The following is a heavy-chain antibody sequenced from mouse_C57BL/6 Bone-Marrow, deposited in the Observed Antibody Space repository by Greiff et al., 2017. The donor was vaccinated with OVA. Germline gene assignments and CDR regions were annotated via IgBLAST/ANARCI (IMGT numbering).Heavy chain of an antibody. CDR1: GYTFTSYW. V-gene: IGHV1-64*01. CDR2: IHPNSGST. CDR3: ARWGPFYDDYDAFAY. J-gene: IGHJ3*01. Sequence: QVQLQQPGAELVKPGASVKLSCKASGYTFTSYWMHWVKQRPGQGLEWIGMIHPNSGSTNYNEKFKSKATLTVDKSSSTAYMQLSSLTSEDSAVYYCARWGPFYDDYDAFAYWGQETLVTVSA. D-gene: IGHD2-4*01.